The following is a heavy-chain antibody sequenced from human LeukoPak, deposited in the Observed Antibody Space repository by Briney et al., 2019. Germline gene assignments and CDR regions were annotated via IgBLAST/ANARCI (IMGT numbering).Heavy chain of an antibody. CDR1: GGSISSNNW. CDR3: ARVNINNWHSCDY. CDR2: IYHSGSP. J-gene: IGHJ4*02. Sequence: PSGTLSLTCAVSGGSISSNNWWGWVRQPPGKGLEWIGEIYHSGSPNYNPSLKSRVAISVDKSRNHFSLNLSSVTAADTAVYYCARVNINNWHSCDYWGQGTLVTVSS. V-gene: IGHV4-4*02. D-gene: IGHD1-1*01.